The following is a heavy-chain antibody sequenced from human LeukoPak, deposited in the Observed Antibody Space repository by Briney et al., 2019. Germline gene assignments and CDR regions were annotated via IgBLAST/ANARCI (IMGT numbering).Heavy chain of an antibody. D-gene: IGHD6-13*01. CDR1: GGSFSGYY. V-gene: IGHV4-34*01. CDR2: INHSGST. CDR3: ARGLSSRSWYY. J-gene: IGHJ4*02. Sequence: PSGTLSLTCAVYGGSFSGYYWSWIRQPPGKGLEWIGEINHSGSTNYNPSLKSRVTISVDTSKNQFSLKLSSVTAADTAVYYCARGLSSRSWYYWGQGTLVTVSS.